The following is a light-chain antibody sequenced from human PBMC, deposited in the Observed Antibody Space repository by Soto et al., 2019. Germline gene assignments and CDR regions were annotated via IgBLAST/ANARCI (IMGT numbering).Light chain of an antibody. J-gene: IGKJ4*01. CDR1: QSVSGN. CDR3: QQYNDWPPVT. Sequence: EIVMTQSPATLSVSPGERATLSCRASQSVSGNLAWYQQKPGQAPRLLIYGASTRATGSGSGSGTEFTLTISSLQSEDFAVYYCQQYNDWPPVTFGGGTKVEIK. V-gene: IGKV3-15*01. CDR2: GAS.